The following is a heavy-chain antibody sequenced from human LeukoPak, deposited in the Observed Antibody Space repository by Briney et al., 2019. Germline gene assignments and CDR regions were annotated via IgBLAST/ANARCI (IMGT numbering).Heavy chain of an antibody. V-gene: IGHV3-23*01. D-gene: IGHD1/OR15-1a*01. Sequence: PGGSLRLSCAASGFTFNSYAMTWVRQAPGKGLEWVSAISGSGGGTYFADSVKGRFTISRDNSKNTLYLQMDSLRAEDTAVYYCSKKRRLEELYYYYMDVWGKGTTVTVSS. CDR3: SKKRRLEELYYYYMDV. J-gene: IGHJ6*03. CDR1: GFTFNSYA. CDR2: ISGSGGGT.